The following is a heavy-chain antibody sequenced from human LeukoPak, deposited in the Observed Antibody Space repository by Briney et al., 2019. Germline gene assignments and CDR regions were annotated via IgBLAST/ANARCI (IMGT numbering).Heavy chain of an antibody. CDR1: GLILSSYV. D-gene: IGHD1-26*01. CDR3: ARDSSGSLDY. Sequence: AGGSPRLSCAASGLILSSYVMSWVRQAPGKGLEWVSLISWNGYSTSYGDSVKGRFTISRDNNKNSLYLQMNSLRTEDTALYYCARDSSGSLDYWGQGTLVTVSS. J-gene: IGHJ4*02. CDR2: ISWNGYST. V-gene: IGHV3-43*01.